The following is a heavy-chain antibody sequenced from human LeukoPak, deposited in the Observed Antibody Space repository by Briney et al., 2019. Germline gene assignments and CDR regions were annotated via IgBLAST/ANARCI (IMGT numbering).Heavy chain of an antibody. D-gene: IGHD3-10*01. CDR2: INSDGSST. Sequence: GESLKISCKGSGYSFTSYWMHWVRQAPGKGLVWVSRINSDGSSTSCADSVKGRFTISRDNAKNTLYLQMNSLRAEDTAVYYCARGGVDYWGQGTLVTVSS. CDR1: GYSFTSYW. J-gene: IGHJ4*02. CDR3: ARGGVDY. V-gene: IGHV3-74*01.